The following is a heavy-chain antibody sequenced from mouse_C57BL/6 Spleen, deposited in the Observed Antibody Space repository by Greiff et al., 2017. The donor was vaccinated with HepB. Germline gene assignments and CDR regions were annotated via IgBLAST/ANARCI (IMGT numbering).Heavy chain of an antibody. CDR3: ARTTGGYLDY. V-gene: IGHV5-17*01. D-gene: IGHD4-1*01. CDR1: GFTFSDYG. J-gene: IGHJ2*01. Sequence: EVKLMESGGGLVKPGGSLKLSCAASGFTFSDYGMHWVRQAPEKGLEWVAYISSGSSTIYYAYKVKGRFTISRDNAKNTLFLQMTSLRSEDTAMYYCARTTGGYLDYWGQGTTLTVSS. CDR2: ISSGSSTI.